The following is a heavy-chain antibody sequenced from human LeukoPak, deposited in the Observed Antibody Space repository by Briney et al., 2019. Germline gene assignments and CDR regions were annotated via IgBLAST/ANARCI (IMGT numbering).Heavy chain of an antibody. D-gene: IGHD5-24*01. CDR2: IYPGDSDT. J-gene: IGHJ4*02. V-gene: IGHV5-51*01. CDR3: ARRRDDYNWNFDY. Sequence: GESLKISCKGSGYSFTNYWIGWVRQKPGKGLEWMGIIYPGDSDTRYSPSFQGQVTFSADKSVGTAYLQWSSLKASDTAIYYCARRRDDYNWNFDYWGQGTLVTVSS. CDR1: GYSFTNYW.